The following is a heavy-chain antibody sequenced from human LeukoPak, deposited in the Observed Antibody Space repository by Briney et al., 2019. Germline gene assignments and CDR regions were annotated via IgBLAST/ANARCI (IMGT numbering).Heavy chain of an antibody. J-gene: IGHJ4*02. D-gene: IGHD4-23*01. V-gene: IGHV1-18*04. Sequence: GASVKVSCKASGYTFIDYYINRVRQAPGQGLEWMGWISAYNGNTNYAQKLQGRVTMTTDTSTSTAYMELRSLRSDDTAVYYCARGRGVVTRGDFDYWGQGTLVTVSS. CDR1: GYTFIDYY. CDR2: ISAYNGNT. CDR3: ARGRGVVTRGDFDY.